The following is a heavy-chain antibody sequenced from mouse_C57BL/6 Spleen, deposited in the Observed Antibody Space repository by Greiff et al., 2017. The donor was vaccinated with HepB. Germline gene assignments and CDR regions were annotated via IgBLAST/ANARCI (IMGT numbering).Heavy chain of an antibody. CDR3: ARLRLLREYYFDY. CDR2: INPNNGGT. J-gene: IGHJ2*01. CDR1: GYTFTDYN. Sequence: EVQLQQSGPELVKPGASVKIPCKASGYTFTDYNMDWVKQSHGKSLEWIGDINPNNGGTIYNQKFKGKATLTVDKSSSTAYMELRSLTSEDTAVYYCARLRLLREYYFDYWGQGTTLTVSS. V-gene: IGHV1-18*01. D-gene: IGHD1-1*01.